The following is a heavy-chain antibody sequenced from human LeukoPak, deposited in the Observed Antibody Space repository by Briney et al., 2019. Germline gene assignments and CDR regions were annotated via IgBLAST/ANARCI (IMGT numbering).Heavy chain of an antibody. Sequence: ASVKVSCKVSGYILTELSMHWVRQAAGKGREGLGGFDHEDGETIYAQKFRGRVTMTEDTSTDTAYMELSSLRSEDTAVYYCATRRYYYDSSGYYRHWGQGTLVTVSS. D-gene: IGHD3-22*01. V-gene: IGHV1-24*01. CDR3: ATRRYYYDSSGYYRH. J-gene: IGHJ4*02. CDR1: GYILTELS. CDR2: FDHEDGET.